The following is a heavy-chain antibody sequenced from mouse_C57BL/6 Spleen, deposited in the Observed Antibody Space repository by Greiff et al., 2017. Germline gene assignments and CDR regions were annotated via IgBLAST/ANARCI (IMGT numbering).Heavy chain of an antibody. V-gene: IGHV5-6*01. D-gene: IGHD2-4*01. Sequence: EVQGVESGGDLVKPGGSLKLSCAASGFTFSSYGMSWVRQTPDKRLEWVATISSGGSYTYYPDSVKGRFTISRDNAKNTLYLQMSSLKSEDTAMYYCAREGLRPMDYWGQGTSVTVSS. J-gene: IGHJ4*01. CDR1: GFTFSSYG. CDR3: AREGLRPMDY. CDR2: ISSGGSYT.